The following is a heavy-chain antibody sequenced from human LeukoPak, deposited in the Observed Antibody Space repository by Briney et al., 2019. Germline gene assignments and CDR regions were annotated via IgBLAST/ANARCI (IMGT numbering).Heavy chain of an antibody. Sequence: GGSLRLSCAASGFTFSTYWMSWVRQAPGKGLEWVSGISGSATDSYYADSVKGRFTISRDNSKNTLYLQMNSLRAEDTALYYCANLDSYYYGSRSPFDYWGQGTLVTVSS. CDR2: ISGSATDS. V-gene: IGHV3-23*01. J-gene: IGHJ4*02. CDR1: GFTFSTYW. D-gene: IGHD3-10*01. CDR3: ANLDSYYYGSRSPFDY.